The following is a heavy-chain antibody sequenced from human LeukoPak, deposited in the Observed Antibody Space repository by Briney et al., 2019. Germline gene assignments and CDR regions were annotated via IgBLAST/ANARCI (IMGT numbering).Heavy chain of an antibody. D-gene: IGHD6-13*01. CDR1: GNTFTGYY. CDR3: ARGGSSWYSELDS. CDR2: INPNSDGT. J-gene: IGHJ4*02. V-gene: IGHV1-2*02. Sequence: ASVKVSCKASGNTFTGYYMHWVRQAPGQGLEWMGCINPNSDGTNYAQKFQGRVTMTRDTSISTAYMELKGLRSDDTAVYYFARGGSSWYSELDSWGQGTLVTVSS.